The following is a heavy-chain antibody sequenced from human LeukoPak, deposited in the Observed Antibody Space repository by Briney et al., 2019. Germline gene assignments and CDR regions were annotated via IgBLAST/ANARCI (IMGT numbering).Heavy chain of an antibody. CDR3: AREVLYYYDSSGYYYFDY. CDR2: IYYSGST. CDR1: GGSISSYY. J-gene: IGHJ4*02. D-gene: IGHD3-22*01. Sequence: PSETLSLTCTVSGGSISSYYWSWIRQPPGKGLEWIGYIYYSGSTNYNPSLKSRVTISVDTSKNQFSLKLSSVTAADTAVYYCAREVLYYYDSSGYYYFDYWGQGTLVTVSS. V-gene: IGHV4-59*01.